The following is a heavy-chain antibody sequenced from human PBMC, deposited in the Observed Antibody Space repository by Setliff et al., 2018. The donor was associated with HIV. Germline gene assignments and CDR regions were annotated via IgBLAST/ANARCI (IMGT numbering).Heavy chain of an antibody. V-gene: IGHV5-51*01. D-gene: IGHD1-1*01. J-gene: IGHJ6*02. Sequence: GESLKISCKGSAYSFTTFWIAWVRQMPGKGLEWMGTIYPGDSDTTYSPSFQGQVTISVDKSISTAYLQWSSLKASDSAMYYCARQTVHTTHSLDFGSPNRDYYYGMDVWGQGTTVTVSS. CDR3: ARQTVHTTHSLDFGSPNRDYYYGMDV. CDR1: AYSFTTFW. CDR2: IYPGDSDT.